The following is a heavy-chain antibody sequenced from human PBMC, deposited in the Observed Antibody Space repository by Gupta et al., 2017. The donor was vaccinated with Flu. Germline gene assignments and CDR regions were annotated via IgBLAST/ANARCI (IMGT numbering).Heavy chain of an antibody. CDR2: MNPNSGNT. CDR3: ARGGVRYFDWLSSPYYFDY. V-gene: IGHV1-8*01. CDR1: GYTFTSYD. D-gene: IGHD3-9*01. Sequence: QVQLVQSGAEVKKPGASVKVSCKASGYTFTSYDINWVRQATGQGLEWMGWMNPNSGNTGYAQKFQGRVTMTRNTSISTAYMELSSLRSEDTAVYYCARGGVRYFDWLSSPYYFDYWGQGTLVTVSS. J-gene: IGHJ4*02.